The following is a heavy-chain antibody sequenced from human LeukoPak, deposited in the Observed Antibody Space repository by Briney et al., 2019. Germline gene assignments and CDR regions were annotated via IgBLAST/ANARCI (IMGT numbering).Heavy chain of an antibody. CDR3: ARARTWIQLWFLDY. Sequence: GGSLRFSCAASGFTFSSYAMSWVRQAPGKGLEWVSAISGSGGSTYYADSVKGRFTISRDNSKNTLYLQMNSLRAEDTAVYYCARARTWIQLWFLDYWGQGTLVTVSS. J-gene: IGHJ4*02. D-gene: IGHD5-18*01. V-gene: IGHV3-23*01. CDR2: ISGSGGST. CDR1: GFTFSSYA.